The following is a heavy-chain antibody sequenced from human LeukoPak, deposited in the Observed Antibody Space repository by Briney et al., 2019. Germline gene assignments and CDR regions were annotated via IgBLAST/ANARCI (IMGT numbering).Heavy chain of an antibody. J-gene: IGHJ4*02. V-gene: IGHV3-53*01. CDR3: ARDSSSFPTYFDY. D-gene: IGHD2/OR15-2a*01. Sequence: PGGSLRLSCVASGFTVSSNYMSWVRQPPGKGLEWVSLLYSDGSAFYADSVKGRFTISRDNSKNTVYLQMNMLRAEDTAVYYCARDSSSFPTYFDYWGQGAQVTVSS. CDR2: LYSDGSA. CDR1: GFTVSSNY.